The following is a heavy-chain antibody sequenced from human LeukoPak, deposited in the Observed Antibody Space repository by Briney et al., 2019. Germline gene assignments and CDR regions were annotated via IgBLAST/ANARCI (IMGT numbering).Heavy chain of an antibody. J-gene: IGHJ4*02. CDR2: ISYDGSNK. Sequence: GGSLRLSCAASGFTFSSYGMHWVRQAPGKGLEWVAVISYDGSNKYYADSVKGRFTISRDNSKNTLYLQMNSLRAEDTAIYYCATYRQVLLPFESWGQGTLVTVSS. CDR3: ATYRQVLLPFES. D-gene: IGHD2-8*02. CDR1: GFTFSSYG. V-gene: IGHV3-30*03.